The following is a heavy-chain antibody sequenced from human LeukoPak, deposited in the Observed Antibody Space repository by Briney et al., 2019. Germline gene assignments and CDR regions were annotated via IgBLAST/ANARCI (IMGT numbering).Heavy chain of an antibody. D-gene: IGHD5-12*01. Sequence: GGSLRLSCVASGFTFSDYGMHWVRQAPGKGLEWVAFIRYDENTKYYADSVKGRFTVSRDNSKNTLFLQMNSLRAEDTAVYYCARDRSGFYSIDQWGQGTLVTVSP. CDR3: ARDRSGFYSIDQ. CDR1: GFTFSDYG. V-gene: IGHV3-30*02. CDR2: IRYDENTK. J-gene: IGHJ4*02.